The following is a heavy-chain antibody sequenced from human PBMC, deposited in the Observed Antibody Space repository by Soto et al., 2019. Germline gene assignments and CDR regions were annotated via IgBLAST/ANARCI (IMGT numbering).Heavy chain of an antibody. CDR1: GYSFTSYG. D-gene: IGHD2-15*01. Sequence: QVQLVQSGAEVKKPGASVKVSCKASGYSFTSYGINWVRQAPGQGLEWLGRISAYNGNTKYAQKFQGRVTMNTDTSTRTGYMEVRSLRSDVTAVYYCARDHGFCSGGSCYLRAFDIWGQGTMVTVSS. CDR3: ARDHGFCSGGSCYLRAFDI. V-gene: IGHV1-18*01. CDR2: ISAYNGNT. J-gene: IGHJ3*02.